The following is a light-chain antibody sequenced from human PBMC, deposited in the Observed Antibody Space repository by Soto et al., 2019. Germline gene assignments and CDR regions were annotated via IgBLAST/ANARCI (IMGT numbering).Light chain of an antibody. CDR3: QSFGDSPFT. CDR1: ETISSHY. CDR2: GAS. V-gene: IGKV3-20*01. Sequence: EIVLMQSPDTLSLSPGERATLSCRASETISSHYIAWYQQKPGQAPRLLIFGASTRATGIPDRFSGSWSGTAFTLTISILEPEDFAVYYCQSFGDSPFTFGPGTKVDIK. J-gene: IGKJ3*01.